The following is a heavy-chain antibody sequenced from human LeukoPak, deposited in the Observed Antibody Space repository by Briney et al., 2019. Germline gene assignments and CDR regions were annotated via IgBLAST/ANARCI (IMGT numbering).Heavy chain of an antibody. CDR2: IIPIFGIA. J-gene: IGHJ3*02. CDR3: ARGGLTGTTREGDAFDI. CDR1: GGTFSSYA. D-gene: IGHD1-7*01. V-gene: IGHV1-69*04. Sequence: ASVKVSCKASGGTFSSYAISWVRQAPGQGLEWMGRIIPIFGIANYAQKFQGRATITADKSTSTAYMELSSLRSEDTAVYYCARGGLTGTTREGDAFDIWGQGTMVTVSS.